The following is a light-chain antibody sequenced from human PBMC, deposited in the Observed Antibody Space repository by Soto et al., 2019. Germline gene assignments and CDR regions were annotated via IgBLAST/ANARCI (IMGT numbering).Light chain of an antibody. CDR2: DAS. CDR1: QSVSSN. CDR3: QQYIKWPIT. Sequence: SPGTLSVSPGERATLSCRASQSVSSNLAWYQQKPGQAPRLLISDASTRATGIPARFSGSGSGTEFTLTVSSLQSEDFAVYYCQQYIKWPITFGQGTRLEIK. J-gene: IGKJ5*01. V-gene: IGKV3-15*01.